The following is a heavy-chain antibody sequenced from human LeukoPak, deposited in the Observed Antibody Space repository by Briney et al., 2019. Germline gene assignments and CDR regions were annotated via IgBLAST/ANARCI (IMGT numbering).Heavy chain of an antibody. D-gene: IGHD2-2*01. Sequence: ASVKVSCKASGYTFTSYDINWVRQATGQGLEWMGWMNPNSGNTGYAQKFQGRVTMTRNTSISTAYVELSSLRSEDTAVYYCARGADCSSTSCRHTIYYYYGMDVWGRGTTVTVSS. V-gene: IGHV1-8*01. J-gene: IGHJ6*02. CDR3: ARGADCSSTSCRHTIYYYYGMDV. CDR2: MNPNSGNT. CDR1: GYTFTSYD.